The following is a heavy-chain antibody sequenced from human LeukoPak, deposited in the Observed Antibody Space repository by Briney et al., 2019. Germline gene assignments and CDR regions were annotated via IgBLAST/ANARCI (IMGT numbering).Heavy chain of an antibody. CDR1: GCTFSSYA. D-gene: IGHD2-2*01. J-gene: IGHJ5*02. Sequence: ASVKVSCKASGCTFSSYAISWVRQAPGQGLEWMGGIIPIFGTANYAQKFQGRVTITADESTSPAYMELSSLRSEDTAVYYCARGSVVVPAARHQYNWFDAWGQGTLVTVSS. V-gene: IGHV1-69*13. CDR3: ARGSVVVPAARHQYNWFDA. CDR2: IIPIFGTA.